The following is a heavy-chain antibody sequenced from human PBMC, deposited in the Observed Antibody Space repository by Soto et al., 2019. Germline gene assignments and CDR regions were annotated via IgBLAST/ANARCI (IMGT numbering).Heavy chain of an antibody. CDR2: INHSGST. J-gene: IGHJ6*02. V-gene: IGHV4-34*01. CDR3: ARGTHSDYGMDV. Sequence: PSETLSLTCAVYGGSFSGYYWSWIRQPPGKGLEWIGEINHSGSTNYNPSLKSRVTISVDTSKNQFSLKLSSVTAADTAVYYCARGTHSDYGMDVWGQGTTVTVSS. CDR1: GGSFSGYY.